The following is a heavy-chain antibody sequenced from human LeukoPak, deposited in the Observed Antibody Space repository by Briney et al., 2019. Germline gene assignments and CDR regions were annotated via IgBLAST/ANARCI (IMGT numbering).Heavy chain of an antibody. CDR2: ISAYNGNT. Sequence: ASVKVSCKASGYTFTSYGISWVRQAPGQGLEWMGWISAYNGNTNYAQKLQGRVTMTTDTSTRTAYMELRSLRSDDTAVYYCARDVPLFASLASDAFDIWGQGTMVTVSP. CDR1: GYTFTSYG. CDR3: ARDVPLFASLASDAFDI. D-gene: IGHD3-10*02. J-gene: IGHJ3*02. V-gene: IGHV1-18*01.